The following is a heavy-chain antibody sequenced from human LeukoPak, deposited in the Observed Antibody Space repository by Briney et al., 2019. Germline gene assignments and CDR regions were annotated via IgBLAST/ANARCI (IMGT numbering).Heavy chain of an antibody. D-gene: IGHD4-23*01. CDR3: ARHPGKVTNDWYFDL. V-gene: IGHV1-2*02. J-gene: IGHJ2*01. Sequence: ASVKVSCKASGNTFSSYFIHWVRQAPGQGLEWMGWINPNSGGTNYAQKFQGRVTMTRDTSITTAYMELSRLSSDDTAVYYCARHPGKVTNDWYFDLWGRGTLVTVSS. CDR1: GNTFSSYF. CDR2: INPNSGGT.